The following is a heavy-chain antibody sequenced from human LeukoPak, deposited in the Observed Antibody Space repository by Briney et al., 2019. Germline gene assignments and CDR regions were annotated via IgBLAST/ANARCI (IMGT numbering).Heavy chain of an antibody. Sequence: SETLSLTCTVSGGSISSSSYYWDWIRQPPGKGLEWIGSIYYSGSTYYNPSLKSRVTISVDTSKNQISLKLSSVTAADTAVYYCARGPPDRMVSWFWFDPWGQGTLVTVSS. D-gene: IGHD3-10*01. J-gene: IGHJ5*02. V-gene: IGHV4-39*01. CDR2: IYYSGST. CDR3: ARGPPDRMVSWFWFDP. CDR1: GGSISSSSYY.